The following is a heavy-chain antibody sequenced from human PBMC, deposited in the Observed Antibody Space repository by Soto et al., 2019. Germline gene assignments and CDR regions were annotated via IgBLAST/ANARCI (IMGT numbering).Heavy chain of an antibody. CDR2: IYYSGST. D-gene: IGHD5-12*01. V-gene: IGHV4-39*01. CDR3: ARHWYVDIVATTAIDY. CDR1: GGSISSSSYY. J-gene: IGHJ4*02. Sequence: PSETLSLTCTVSGGSISSSSYYWGWIRQPPGKGLEWIGSIYYSGSTYYNPSLKSRVTISVDTSKNQFSLKLSSVTAADTAVYYCARHWYVDIVATTAIDYWGQGTLVTVS.